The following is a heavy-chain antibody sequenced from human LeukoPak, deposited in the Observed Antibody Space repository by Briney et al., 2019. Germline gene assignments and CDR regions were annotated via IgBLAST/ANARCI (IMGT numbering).Heavy chain of an antibody. V-gene: IGHV3-23*03. CDR3: ARDGARQINIAVPGGDY. Sequence: GGSLRLSCAASGFTFSSYAMSWVRQAPGQGLEWVSVIYSGGSTYYADSVKGRFTISRDNAKNSLYLQMNSLRAEDTAIYYCARDGARQINIAVPGGDYWGQGTLVTVSS. CDR2: IYSGGST. D-gene: IGHD6-19*01. CDR1: GFTFSSYA. J-gene: IGHJ4*02.